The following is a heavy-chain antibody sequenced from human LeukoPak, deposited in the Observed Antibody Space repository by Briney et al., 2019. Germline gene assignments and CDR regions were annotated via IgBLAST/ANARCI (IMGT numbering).Heavy chain of an antibody. CDR2: ISSSGNTI. Sequence: GGSLRLSCAASGFTFTSYAMTWIRQAPGKGLEWVSYISSSGNTIYYADSVKGRFTISRDNAKNSLFLQMSSLRAEDTAVYYCARLYDFWSGYYSRGGFDYWGQGTLVTVSS. CDR3: ARLYDFWSGYYSRGGFDY. J-gene: IGHJ4*02. D-gene: IGHD3-3*01. CDR1: GFTFTSYA. V-gene: IGHV3-11*01.